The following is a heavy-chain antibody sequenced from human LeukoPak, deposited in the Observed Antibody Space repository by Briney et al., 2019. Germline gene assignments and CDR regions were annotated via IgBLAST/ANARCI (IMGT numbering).Heavy chain of an antibody. Sequence: LILSCLTFGFSVSRNYISSVRQAPGKGPEWVSVINDDGTTHYADSVKGRFTISRDGSKKTTYLQMNTLRAEDTAVYYCASWSSGNYFWGQGALVTVSS. J-gene: IGHJ4*02. CDR2: INDDGTT. D-gene: IGHD6-19*01. CDR1: GFSVSRNY. V-gene: IGHV3-53*01. CDR3: ASWSSGNYF.